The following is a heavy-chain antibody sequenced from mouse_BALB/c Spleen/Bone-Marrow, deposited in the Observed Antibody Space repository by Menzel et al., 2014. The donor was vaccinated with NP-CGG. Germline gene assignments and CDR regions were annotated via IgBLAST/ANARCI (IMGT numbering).Heavy chain of an antibody. V-gene: IGHV2-2*02. D-gene: IGHD3-2*02. J-gene: IGHJ4*01. CDR1: GFSLTNYG. CDR3: ARREGYDAMEY. Sequence: VQLQQSGPGLVQPSQSLSITCTVSGFSLTNYGVHWVRQSPGKGLEWLGVIWSGGNTDYNAAFISRLSISKDNSKSQAFFKMNSLQASDTAIYYCARREGYDAMEYWGQGTSVTVSS. CDR2: IWSGGNT.